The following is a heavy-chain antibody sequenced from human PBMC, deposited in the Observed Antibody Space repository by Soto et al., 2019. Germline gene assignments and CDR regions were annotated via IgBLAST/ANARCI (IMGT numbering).Heavy chain of an antibody. J-gene: IGHJ5*02. Sequence: EVQLVESGGGLVQPGGSLRLSCEASGFTFSSYEMNWVRQAPGKGLEWVSSISSSGSPVNYAVSVKGRFTISRDNAKNSMYLQMNSLRAEDTAVYYCVRSWGVYCSTTRCYSPWFDPWGQGTLVTVSS. V-gene: IGHV3-48*03. CDR1: GFTFSSYE. CDR3: VRSWGVYCSTTRCYSPWFDP. D-gene: IGHD2-2*02. CDR2: ISSSGSPV.